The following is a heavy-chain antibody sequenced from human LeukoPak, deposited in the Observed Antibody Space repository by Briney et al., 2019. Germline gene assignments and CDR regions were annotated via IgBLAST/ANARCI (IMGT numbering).Heavy chain of an antibody. V-gene: IGHV4-4*02. J-gene: IGHJ4*02. CDR1: GGSISSSNW. Sequence: SGTLSLTCAVSGGSISSSNWWSWVRQPPGKGLEWIGEIYHSGSTNYNPSLKSRVTISVDKSKNQFSLKLSSVTAADTAVYYCARGVYDILTGYYVGIDYWGQGTLVTVSS. D-gene: IGHD3-9*01. CDR3: ARGVYDILTGYYVGIDY. CDR2: IYHSGST.